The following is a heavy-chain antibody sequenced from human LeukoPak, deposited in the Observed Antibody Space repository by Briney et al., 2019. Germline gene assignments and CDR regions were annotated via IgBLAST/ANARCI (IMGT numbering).Heavy chain of an antibody. V-gene: IGHV1-2*02. CDR3: ARDQHCSSTSCYATRNYYYHYYYMDV. CDR1: GYTYTGYY. J-gene: IGHJ6*03. CDR2: INPNSGGT. D-gene: IGHD2-2*01. Sequence: ASGKVSCKASGYTYTGYYMRWVRQAPGQGLEWMGWINPNSGGTNYAQKSQGRVTMTRDTSINTAYMELSRLRSDDTAVYYCARDQHCSSTSCYATRNYYYHYYYMDVWGKGTTVTVS.